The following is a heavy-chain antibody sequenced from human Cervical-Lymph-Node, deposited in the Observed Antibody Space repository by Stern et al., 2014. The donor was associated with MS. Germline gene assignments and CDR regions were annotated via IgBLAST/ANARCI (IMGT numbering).Heavy chain of an antibody. CDR3: ARVAYYGSGSYYPYYFDY. J-gene: IGHJ4*02. D-gene: IGHD3-10*01. Sequence: QVQLQESGPGLVKPSETLSLTCTVSGGSISSYYWSWIRQPPGKGLEWVGFIYYSGSTNYNPSLKSRVTISVDTSKNQFSLKLSSVTAADTAVYYCARVAYYGSGSYYPYYFDYWGQGTLVTVSS. CDR2: IYYSGST. CDR1: GGSISSYY. V-gene: IGHV4-59*01.